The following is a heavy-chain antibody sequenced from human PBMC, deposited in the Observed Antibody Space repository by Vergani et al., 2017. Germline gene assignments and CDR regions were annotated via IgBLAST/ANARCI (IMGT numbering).Heavy chain of an antibody. Sequence: EVQLVESGGGLVQPGGSLRLSCAASGFTVSSNYMSWLRPAPGKGLEWVANIKQVGSEKYYVDSVKRRFTISRDNAKNSLYLQMNSLRAEDTAVYYCASVEMTTSYYYYGMDVWSQGSTVTVSS. J-gene: IGHJ6*02. CDR3: ASVEMTTSYYYYGMDV. V-gene: IGHV3-7*01. CDR2: IKQVGSEK. CDR1: GFTVSSNY. D-gene: IGHD5-24*01.